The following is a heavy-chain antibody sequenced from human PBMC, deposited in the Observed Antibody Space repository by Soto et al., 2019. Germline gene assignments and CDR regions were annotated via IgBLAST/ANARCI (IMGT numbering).Heavy chain of an antibody. Sequence: GGSLRLSCAASGFTFSSYGMHWVRQAPGKGLEWVAVIWYDGSNKYYADSVKGRFTISRDNSKNTLYLQMNSLRAEDTAVYYCARGYGGNPHDYWGQGTLVTVSS. CDR1: GFTFSSYG. CDR3: ARGYGGNPHDY. V-gene: IGHV3-33*01. D-gene: IGHD2-15*01. CDR2: IWYDGSNK. J-gene: IGHJ4*02.